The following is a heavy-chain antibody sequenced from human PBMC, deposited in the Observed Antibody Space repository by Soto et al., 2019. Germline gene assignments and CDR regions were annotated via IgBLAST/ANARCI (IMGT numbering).Heavy chain of an antibody. CDR1: GGSISSYY. CDR2: IYYSGST. J-gene: IGHJ6*02. D-gene: IGHD3-3*01. V-gene: IGHV4-59*01. Sequence: SETLSLTCTVSGGSISSYYWSWSRQHPGQGLEWIGYIYYSGSTNYNPSLKSRVTISVDTSKNQCSLKLSSVTAADTAVYYCARGFDDFWSGDYYYYCMDVWGQGTTVTVSS. CDR3: ARGFDDFWSGDYYYYCMDV.